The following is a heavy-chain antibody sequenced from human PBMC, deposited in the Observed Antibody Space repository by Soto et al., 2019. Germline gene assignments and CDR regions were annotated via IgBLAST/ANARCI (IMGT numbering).Heavy chain of an antibody. J-gene: IGHJ4*02. V-gene: IGHV3-30*03. D-gene: IGHD3-22*01. CDR2: ISYDGSNK. CDR3: ARDYDSSGYPRYYFDY. Sequence: GGSLRLSCAASGFTSSTYGMHWVRQAPGKGLEWVAFISYDGSNKYYADSVKGRFTISRDNSKNTLYLQMSSLRAEDTAVYYCARDYDSSGYPRYYFDYWGQGTLVTVSS. CDR1: GFTSSTYG.